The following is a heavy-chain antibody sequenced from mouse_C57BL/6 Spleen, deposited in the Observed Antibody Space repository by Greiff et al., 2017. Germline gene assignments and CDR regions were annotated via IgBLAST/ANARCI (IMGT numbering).Heavy chain of an antibody. V-gene: IGHV1-53*01. D-gene: IGHD2-4*01. CDR1: GYTFTSYW. CDR2: INPSNGGT. Sequence: QVQLQQPGTELVKPGASVKLSCKASGYTFTSYWMHWVKQRPGQGLEWIGNINPSNGGTNYNEKFKSNATLTVDKSSSTAYMQLSSLTSEDSAVYYCARGEDYGKYYYAMDYWGQGTSVTVSS. J-gene: IGHJ4*01. CDR3: ARGEDYGKYYYAMDY.